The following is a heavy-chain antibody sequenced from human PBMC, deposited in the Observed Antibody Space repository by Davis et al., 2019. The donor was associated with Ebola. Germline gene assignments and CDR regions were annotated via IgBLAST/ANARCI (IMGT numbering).Heavy chain of an antibody. CDR3: ARQNYYDSSGYYIDAFDI. D-gene: IGHD3-22*01. J-gene: IGHJ3*02. CDR1: GGSFSGYY. Sequence: MPSETLSLTCAVYGGSFSGYYWSWIRQPPGKGLEWIGEINHSGSTNYNPSLKSRVTISVDTSKNQFSLKLSSVTAADTAVYYCARQNYYDSSGYYIDAFDIWGQGTMVTVSS. CDR2: INHSGST. V-gene: IGHV4-34*01.